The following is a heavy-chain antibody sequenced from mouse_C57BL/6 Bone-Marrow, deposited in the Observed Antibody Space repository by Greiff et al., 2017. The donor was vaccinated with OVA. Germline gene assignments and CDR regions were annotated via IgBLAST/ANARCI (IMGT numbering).Heavy chain of an antibody. CDR2: IDPSDSST. D-gene: IGHD2-4*01. CDR1: GYTFTSYW. V-gene: IGHV1-69*01. J-gene: IGHJ1*03. Sequence: QVQLQQPGAELVMPGASVKLSCKASGYTFTSYWMHWVKQRPGQGLEWIGAIDPSDSSTNYNQKFKGTSTLTVDKSSSTAYMQLSSLTSEDSAVYYCARGNYDLYVYFDVWGTGTTVTVSS. CDR3: ARGNYDLYVYFDV.